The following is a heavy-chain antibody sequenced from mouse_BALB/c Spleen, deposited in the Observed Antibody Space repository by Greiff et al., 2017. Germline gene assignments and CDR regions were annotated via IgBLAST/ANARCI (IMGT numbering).Heavy chain of an antibody. J-gene: IGHJ2*01. V-gene: IGHV5-6-5*01. CDR1: GFTFSSYA. CDR3: ARVGDGYSFDY. D-gene: IGHD2-3*01. Sequence: EVQGVESGGGLVKPGGSLKLSCAASGFTFSSYAMSWVRQTPEKRLEWVASISSGGSTYYPDSVKGRFTISRDNARNILYLQMSSLRSEDTAMYYCARVGDGYSFDYWGQGTTLTVSS. CDR2: ISSGGST.